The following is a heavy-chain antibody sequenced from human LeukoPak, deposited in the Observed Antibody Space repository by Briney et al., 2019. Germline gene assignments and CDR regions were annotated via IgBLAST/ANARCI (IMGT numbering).Heavy chain of an antibody. CDR2: ISGSGGST. D-gene: IGHD6-19*01. CDR1: GFTFSSYA. V-gene: IGHV3-23*01. CDR3: AKVIFIAVAGTDPDAFDI. J-gene: IGHJ3*02. Sequence: GGSLRLSCAASGFTFSSYAMSWVRQAPGKGLESVSAISGSGGSTYYADSVKGRFTISRDNSKNTQYLQMNSLRAEGTAVYYCAKVIFIAVAGTDPDAFDIWGQGTMVTVSS.